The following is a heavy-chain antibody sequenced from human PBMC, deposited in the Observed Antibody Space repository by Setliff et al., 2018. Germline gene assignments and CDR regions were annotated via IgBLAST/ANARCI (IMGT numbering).Heavy chain of an antibody. D-gene: IGHD2-15*01. CDR2: ITSDGSST. Sequence: GGSLRLSCAASGFTFSNYYMHWVRQAPGKGLVWVSRITSDGSSTTYADSVKGRFTISRDNAKSTLYLQMNSLRAEDTAVYYCARDVFCSGGSCDNWGRGTLVTVSS. J-gene: IGHJ2*01. CDR1: GFTFSNYY. V-gene: IGHV3-74*01. CDR3: ARDVFCSGGSCDN.